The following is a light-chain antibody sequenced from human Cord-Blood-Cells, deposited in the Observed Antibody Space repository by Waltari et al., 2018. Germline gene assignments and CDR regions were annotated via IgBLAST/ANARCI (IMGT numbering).Light chain of an antibody. CDR1: QSISSY. CDR3: QQSYSTPRT. J-gene: IGKJ1*01. Sequence: DIQMTQSPSSLSASVGDRVTITCRASQSISSYLNWYQQKPGKAPKLLIYAASSLQSGVPSRFSCSGSGTDFTLTSSSLQPEDFATYYCQQSYSTPRTFGQGTKVEIK. V-gene: IGKV1-39*01. CDR2: AAS.